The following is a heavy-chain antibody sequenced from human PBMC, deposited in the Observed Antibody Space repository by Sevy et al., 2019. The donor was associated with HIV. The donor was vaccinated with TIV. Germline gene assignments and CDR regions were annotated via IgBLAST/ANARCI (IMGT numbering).Heavy chain of an antibody. CDR2: ISSSGSTI. D-gene: IGHD2-15*01. CDR1: GFTFSSYE. Sequence: GGSLRLSCAASGFTFSSYEMNWVRQAPGKGLEWVSYISSSGSTIYYADSVKGRFTISRDNAKNSLYLQMNSLRAEDTAVYYCARGSILVYCSGGSCYSRYYYYYYGMDVWGQWTTVTVSS. V-gene: IGHV3-48*03. CDR3: ARGSILVYCSGGSCYSRYYYYYYGMDV. J-gene: IGHJ6*02.